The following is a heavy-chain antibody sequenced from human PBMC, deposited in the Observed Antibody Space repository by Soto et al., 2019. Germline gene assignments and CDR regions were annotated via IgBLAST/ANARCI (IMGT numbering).Heavy chain of an antibody. CDR1: GFTFSNAW. J-gene: IGHJ4*02. CDR2: IKSKTDGGTT. V-gene: IGHV3-15*01. CDR3: TTDQNYYDSSGYYYYFDY. Sequence: GGSLRLSCAASGFTFSNAWMSWVRQAPGKGLEWVGRIKSKTDGGTTDYAAPVKGRFTISRDDSKNTLYLQMNSLKTEDTAVYYCTTDQNYYDSSGYYYYFDYWGQGTLVTVSS. D-gene: IGHD3-22*01.